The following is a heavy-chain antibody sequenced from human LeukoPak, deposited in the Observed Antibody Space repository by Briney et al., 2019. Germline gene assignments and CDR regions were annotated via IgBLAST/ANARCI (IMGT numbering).Heavy chain of an antibody. D-gene: IGHD3-22*01. J-gene: IGHJ5*02. CDR1: GFSFSDDA. Sequence: GGSLRLSCAASGFSFSDDAMHWVRQAPGKGPEWVAVIFHDGRDKYYADSVKGRFTISRDNSKNSLYLQMNSLRAEDTAVYYCARDYYDRSGYYSFDPWGQGTQVIVSS. V-gene: IGHV3-30*03. CDR3: ARDYYDRSGYYSFDP. CDR2: IFHDGRDK.